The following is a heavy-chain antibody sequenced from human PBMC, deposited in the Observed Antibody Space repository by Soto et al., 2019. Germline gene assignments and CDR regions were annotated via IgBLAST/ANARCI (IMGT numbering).Heavy chain of an antibody. CDR2: IYYSGST. J-gene: IGHJ4*02. Sequence: PSETLSLTCTVSCGSVSSGSYYWSWIRQPPGKGLEWIGYIYYSGSTNYNPSLKSRVTISVDTSKNQFSLKLSSVTAADTAVYYCARHPSYWGQGTLVTVSS. CDR3: ARHPSY. CDR1: CGSVSSGSYY. V-gene: IGHV4-61*01.